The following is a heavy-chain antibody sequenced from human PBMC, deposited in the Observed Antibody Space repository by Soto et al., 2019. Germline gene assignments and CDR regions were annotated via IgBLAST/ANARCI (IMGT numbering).Heavy chain of an antibody. Sequence: QVQLVQSGSEIKKPGASVKVSCKAFGYTFTSYGIGWVRQAPGQGLEWMGWIIVYNCNTTYAQKFQGRDTMTTETSSCTAYMELRSLKSDDTAVCYCARIGFDGHWGQGTLVTVSS. J-gene: IGHJ1*01. CDR2: IIVYNCNT. CDR3: ARIGFDGH. D-gene: IGHD3-9*01. CDR1: GYTFTSYG. V-gene: IGHV1-18*01.